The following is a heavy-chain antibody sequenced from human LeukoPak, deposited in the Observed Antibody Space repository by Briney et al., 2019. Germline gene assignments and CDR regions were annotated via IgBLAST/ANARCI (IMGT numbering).Heavy chain of an antibody. J-gene: IGHJ4*02. V-gene: IGHV3-30*02. CDR1: GFTFSSYS. CDR2: IRYDGSNK. Sequence: PGGSLRLSCAASGFTFSSYSMNWVRQAPGKGLEWVAFIRYDGSNKYYADSVKGRFTISRDNSKNTLYLQMNSLRAEDTAVYYCAKEMSQYYYDSSGYLDYWGQGTLVTVSS. D-gene: IGHD3-22*01. CDR3: AKEMSQYYYDSSGYLDY.